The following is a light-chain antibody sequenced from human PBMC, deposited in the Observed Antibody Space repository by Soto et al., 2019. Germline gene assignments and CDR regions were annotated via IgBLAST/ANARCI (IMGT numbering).Light chain of an antibody. CDR2: GAS. V-gene: IGKV3-15*01. Sequence: VMTQSPATLSVSPGERATLSCWASETVATNLAWYQQKPGQAPRLLISGASTRAAGISDRFRGSGSGTEFTLTISSLQSEDFAVYYCQQRSNWPLWTFGQGTKVDIK. J-gene: IGKJ1*01. CDR3: QQRSNWPLWT. CDR1: ETVATN.